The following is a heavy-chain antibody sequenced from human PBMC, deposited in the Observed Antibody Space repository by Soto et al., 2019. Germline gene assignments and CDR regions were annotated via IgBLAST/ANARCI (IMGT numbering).Heavy chain of an antibody. J-gene: IGHJ4*02. Sequence: SETLSLTCAVYGGSFSGYYWSWIRQPPGKGLEWIGEINHSGSTNYNPSLKSRVTISVDTSKNQFSLKLSSLTAADTAVYYCARGYWYFDYWGQGTLVTVSS. CDR3: ARGYWYFDY. D-gene: IGHD2-8*02. CDR1: GGSFSGYY. CDR2: INHSGST. V-gene: IGHV4-34*01.